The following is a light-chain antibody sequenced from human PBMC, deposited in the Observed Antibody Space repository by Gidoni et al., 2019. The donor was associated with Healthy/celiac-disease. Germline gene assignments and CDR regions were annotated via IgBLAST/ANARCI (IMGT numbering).Light chain of an antibody. J-gene: IGKJ2*01. Sequence: DIVMTQSPDSLAVSLGERATINCKSSQSVLYSSNNKNYLAWYQQKPGQPPKLLIYCASTRESGVPDRFSGSGSGTDFTLTISSLQAEDVAVYYCQQYYSTHTFXQXTKLEIK. CDR2: CAS. CDR1: QSVLYSSNNKNY. CDR3: QQYYSTHT. V-gene: IGKV4-1*01.